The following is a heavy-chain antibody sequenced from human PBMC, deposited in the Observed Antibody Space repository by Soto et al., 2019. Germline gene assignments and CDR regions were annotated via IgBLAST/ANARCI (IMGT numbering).Heavy chain of an antibody. CDR1: GFTFSSYW. CDR3: VRTSLVVAAATREDY. D-gene: IGHD2-15*01. CDR2: RNSDGSST. Sequence: EVQLVESGGGLVQPGGSLRLSCAASGFTFSSYWMHWVRQAPGKGLVWVSRRNSDGSSTSYADSVKGLFTISRDNAKNTLYLQMNSLRAEDTAVYYCVRTSLVVAAATREDYWGQGTLVTVSS. V-gene: IGHV3-74*01. J-gene: IGHJ4*02.